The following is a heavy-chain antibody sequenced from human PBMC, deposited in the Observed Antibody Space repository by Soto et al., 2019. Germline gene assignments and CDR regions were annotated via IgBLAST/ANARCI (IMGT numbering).Heavy chain of an antibody. V-gene: IGHV3-72*01. J-gene: IGHJ4*02. CDR1: GFTFSDHY. CDR3: AREESITIFGVARMGALDY. D-gene: IGHD3-3*01. CDR2: TRNKANSYTT. Sequence: GGSLRLSCAASGFTFSDHYMDWVRQAPGKGLEWVGRTRNKANSYTTEYAASVKGRFTISRDDSKNSLYLQMNSLKTEDTAVYYCAREESITIFGVARMGALDYWGQGTLVTVSS.